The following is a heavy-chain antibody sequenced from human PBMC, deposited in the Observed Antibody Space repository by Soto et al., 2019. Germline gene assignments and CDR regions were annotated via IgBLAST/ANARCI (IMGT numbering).Heavy chain of an antibody. CDR2: ISGSGGST. CDR1: GFPFSSYA. Sequence: GGSLRLSCAASGFPFSSYAMSWVRPAPGKGLEWVSAISGSGGSTYYADSVKGRFTISRDNSKNTLYLQMNSLRAEDTAVYYCAKAAGFWSGYFWFDPWGQGTLVTVSS. D-gene: IGHD3-3*01. J-gene: IGHJ5*02. CDR3: AKAAGFWSGYFWFDP. V-gene: IGHV3-23*01.